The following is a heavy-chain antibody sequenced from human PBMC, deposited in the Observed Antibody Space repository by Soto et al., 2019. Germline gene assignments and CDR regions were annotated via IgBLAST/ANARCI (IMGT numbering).Heavy chain of an antibody. CDR1: GGSICSSSYY. CDR2: IYYSGGT. Sequence: PSETLSLTCTVSGGSICSSSYYWGWIRQAPGKGLEWIGSIYYSGGTYYNPSLQSRVTISVDTSKNQFSLKLRSVTAADTALYYGARRRIGSGNYFPSQFNSWGQGTRFTV. CDR3: ARRRIGSGNYFPSQFNS. D-gene: IGHD3-10*01. J-gene: IGHJ4*02. V-gene: IGHV4-39*01.